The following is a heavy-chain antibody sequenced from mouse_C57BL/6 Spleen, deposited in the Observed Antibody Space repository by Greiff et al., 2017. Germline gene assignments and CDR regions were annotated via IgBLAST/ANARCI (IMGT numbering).Heavy chain of an antibody. CDR2: IRNKANGYTS. CDR1: GFTFTDYY. CDR3: GRYALQTGTFAY. D-gene: IGHD4-1*01. V-gene: IGHV7-3*01. Sequence: EVQGVESGGGLVQPGGSLSLSCAASGFTFTDYYLSWVRQPPGKALEWLGFIRNKANGYTSEYSASVKGRFTISRDNSQSFLYLQRNALGDEDSASYYCGRYALQTGTFAYWGQGTLVTVSA. J-gene: IGHJ3*01.